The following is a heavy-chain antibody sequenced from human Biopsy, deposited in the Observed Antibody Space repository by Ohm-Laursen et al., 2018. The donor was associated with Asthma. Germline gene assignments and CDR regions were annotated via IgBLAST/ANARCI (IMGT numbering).Heavy chain of an antibody. CDR1: GYTFTDYS. Sequence: GASVKVSCKPSGYTFTDYSIHWVRQAPGQGLEWMGRINPNSGDTKYAQRFQGRVTVTRDRSISTAYMELSRLRSDDTAVYYCARDRGYCSGGTCPSWFDPWGQGTLVIVSS. D-gene: IGHD2-15*01. J-gene: IGHJ5*02. V-gene: IGHV1-2*06. CDR2: INPNSGDT. CDR3: ARDRGYCSGGTCPSWFDP.